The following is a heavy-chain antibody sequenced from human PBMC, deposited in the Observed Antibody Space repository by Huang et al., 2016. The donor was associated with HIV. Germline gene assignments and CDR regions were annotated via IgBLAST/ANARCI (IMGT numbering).Heavy chain of an antibody. CDR3: ARERRGFGMDV. CDR2: INAIGGRP. CDR1: GYTFTSYY. J-gene: IGHJ6*04. V-gene: IGHV1-46*03. Sequence: QVQLVQSGAEVKKPGASVRVSCKASGYTFTSYYMHWVRQAPGQGLEWMGIINAIGGRPTYAQKFQGRVTMTRDTSTSTVYMELSNLRSEDTAVYYCARERRGFGMDVWGKGTTVTVSS.